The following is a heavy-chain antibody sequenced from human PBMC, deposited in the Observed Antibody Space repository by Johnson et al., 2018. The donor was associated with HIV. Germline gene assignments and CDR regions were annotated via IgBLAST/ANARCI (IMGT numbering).Heavy chain of an antibody. Sequence: VQLVESGGGVVQPGRSLRLSCAASGFTFSSYAMHWVRQAPGKGLEWVAVISYDGSNKYYADSVKGRFTISRDNSKNTLYLQMKSLRAEDTAVYYCAKDKGSGYYYRHAFDIWGQGTMVTVSS. D-gene: IGHD3-22*01. J-gene: IGHJ3*02. CDR2: ISYDGSNK. V-gene: IGHV3-30*14. CDR1: GFTFSSYA. CDR3: AKDKGSGYYYRHAFDI.